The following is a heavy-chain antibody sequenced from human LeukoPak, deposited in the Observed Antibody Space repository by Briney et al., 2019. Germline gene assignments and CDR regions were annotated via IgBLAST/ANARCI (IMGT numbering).Heavy chain of an antibody. CDR3: AMTPYCSSTSCSVFDY. CDR1: GGSISSSSYY. Sequence: SETLSLTCTVSGGSISSSSYYWGWIRQPPGKGLEWIGSIYYSGSTYYNPSLKSRVTISVDTSKNQFSLKLSSVTAADTAVYYCAMTPYCSSTSCSVFDYWGQGTLVTVSS. CDR2: IYYSGST. J-gene: IGHJ4*02. D-gene: IGHD2-2*01. V-gene: IGHV4-39*01.